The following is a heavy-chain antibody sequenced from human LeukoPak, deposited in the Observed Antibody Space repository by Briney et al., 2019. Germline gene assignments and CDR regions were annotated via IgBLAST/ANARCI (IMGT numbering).Heavy chain of an antibody. J-gene: IGHJ5*02. CDR3: ARRGGAAWFGVRTGWFDP. V-gene: IGHV4-34*01. D-gene: IGHD3-10*01. CDR1: GGSFSGYY. CDR2: INHSGST. Sequence: SETLSLTCAVYGGSFSGYYWSWIRQPPGKGLEWIGEINHSGSTNYNPSLKSRVTISVDTSKNQFSLKLSSVTAADTAVYYCARRGGAAWFGVRTGWFDPWGQGTLVTVSS.